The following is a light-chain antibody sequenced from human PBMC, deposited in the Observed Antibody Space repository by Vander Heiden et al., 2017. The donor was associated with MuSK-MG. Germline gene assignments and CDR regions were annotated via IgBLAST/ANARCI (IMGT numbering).Light chain of an antibody. CDR1: QSIITY. CDR2: AAS. CDR3: HQSYSTPPT. V-gene: IGKV1-39*01. J-gene: IGKJ1*01. Sequence: DIQMTQSPSSLSASVGDRVTIICRASQSIITYLNWYQQKPGKAPNLLIYAASNLRSGVPSRFSGSGSGTDFTLTITSLKPEDFTTYFCHQSYSTPPTFGQGTKVEIK.